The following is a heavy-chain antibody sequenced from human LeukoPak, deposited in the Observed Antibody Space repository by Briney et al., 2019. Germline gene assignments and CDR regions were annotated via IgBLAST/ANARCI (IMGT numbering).Heavy chain of an antibody. CDR1: GFTFYKNG. J-gene: IGHJ5*02. Sequence: GGSLRLSRAASGFTFYKNGVSWVSQAPGKGLEWVASSSAGSTYYADSVEGRFTISRDNFKDTLYLEMNSLRAEDTATYYCTKENSTWDLLIWLDPWGKGPRDTVSS. CDR2: SSAGST. D-gene: IGHD2/OR15-2a*01. CDR3: TKENSTWDLLIWLDP. V-gene: IGHV3-23*01.